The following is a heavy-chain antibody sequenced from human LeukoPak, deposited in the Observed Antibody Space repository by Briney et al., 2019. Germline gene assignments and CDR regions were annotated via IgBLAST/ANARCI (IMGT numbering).Heavy chain of an antibody. V-gene: IGHV4-59*08. CDR3: ARQIRGAYYYFDS. CDR1: GGSISTNY. CDR2: IFHTGNT. D-gene: IGHD3-10*01. Sequence: SETLSLTCTVSGGSISTNYWSWIRQPPGKGLEWIGYIFHTGNTNYNPSLKSRVTISVDTSKNQFSLKLSSVTAADTAAYFCARQIRGAYYYFDSWGQGTLVAVSS. J-gene: IGHJ4*02.